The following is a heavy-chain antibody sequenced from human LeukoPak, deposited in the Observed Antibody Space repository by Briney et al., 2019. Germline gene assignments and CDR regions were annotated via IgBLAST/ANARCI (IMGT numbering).Heavy chain of an antibody. CDR1: GGSLSGYY. Sequence: SETLPLTCAVYGGSLSGYYWSWIRQPPGKGLEWIGEINHSGSTNYNPSLKSRVTISVDTFKNQFSLKLSSVTAADTAVYYCARPLRGYSYGYRYWGQGTLVTVSS. V-gene: IGHV4-34*01. J-gene: IGHJ4*02. D-gene: IGHD5-18*01. CDR3: ARPLRGYSYGYRY. CDR2: INHSGST.